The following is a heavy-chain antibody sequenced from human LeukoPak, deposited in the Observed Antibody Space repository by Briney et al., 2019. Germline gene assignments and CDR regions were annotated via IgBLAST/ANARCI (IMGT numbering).Heavy chain of an antibody. J-gene: IGHJ6*04. D-gene: IGHD6-13*01. CDR1: GFIASSNY. CDR3: ARKRTGYSSSWGYYYYGMDV. V-gene: IGHV3-53*01. Sequence: PGGSLRLSCAASGFIASSNYMTWVRQAPGKGLEWVSVIYSGGSTYYADSVKGRFTISRDNSKNTLYLQMNSLRAEDTAVYYCARKRTGYSSSWGYYYYGMDVWGKGTTVTVSS. CDR2: IYSGGST.